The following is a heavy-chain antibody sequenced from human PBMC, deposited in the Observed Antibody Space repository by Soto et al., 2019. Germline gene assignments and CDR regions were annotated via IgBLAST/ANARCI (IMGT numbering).Heavy chain of an antibody. D-gene: IGHD2-15*01. Sequence: QVQLQQWGAGLLKPSETLSLTCAVYGGSFSGYYWSWIRQPPGKGLEWIGEINHRGSTNYNPSLKSRVTISVDTSKNQFSLKLSSVTAADTAVYYCARADIVVVVAATRSYWFDPWGQGTLVTVSS. J-gene: IGHJ5*02. CDR3: ARADIVVVVAATRSYWFDP. V-gene: IGHV4-34*01. CDR2: INHRGST. CDR1: GGSFSGYY.